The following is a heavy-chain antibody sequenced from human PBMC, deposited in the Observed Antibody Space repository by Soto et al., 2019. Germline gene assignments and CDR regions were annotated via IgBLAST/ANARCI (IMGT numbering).Heavy chain of an antibody. J-gene: IGHJ4*02. CDR2: ISGSGAGA. Sequence: GGSLRLSCVASGFIFSRSAMSWVRQAPGKGLKCVSHISGSGAGAYYADSVKCRFTISRDKSKNTVYLQMNSMRADDTAIYYCAKRLLGVLFGALLLNSPASVAFDYWGQGVLVTVS. D-gene: IGHD3-10*02. CDR1: GFIFSRSA. V-gene: IGHV3-23*01. CDR3: AKRLLGVLFGALLLNSPASVAFDY.